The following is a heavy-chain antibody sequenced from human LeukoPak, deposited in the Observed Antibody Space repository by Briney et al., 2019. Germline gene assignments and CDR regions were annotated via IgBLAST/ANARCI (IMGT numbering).Heavy chain of an antibody. CDR1: GFTFSSYA. J-gene: IGHJ4*02. D-gene: IGHD3-10*01. Sequence: PGGSLRLSCAASGFTFSSYAMHWVRQAPGKGLEWVAVISYDGSNKYYADSVKGRFTISRDNSKNTLYLQMNSLRAEDTAVYYCAGSGRYYYGSGSYPPGPDYWGQGTLVTVSS. V-gene: IGHV3-30*04. CDR2: ISYDGSNK. CDR3: AGSGRYYYGSGSYPPGPDY.